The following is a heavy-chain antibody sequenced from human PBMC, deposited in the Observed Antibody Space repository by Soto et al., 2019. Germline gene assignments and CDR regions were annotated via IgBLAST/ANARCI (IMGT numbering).Heavy chain of an antibody. CDR1: GFTVSSNY. CDR3: ARESVAGPSWYYGMDV. V-gene: IGHV3-53*01. D-gene: IGHD6-19*01. CDR2: IYSGGST. Sequence: EVQLVESGGGLIQPGGSLRLSCAASGFTVSSNYMSWVRQAPGKGLEWVSVIYSGGSTYYEDSVKGRFTISRDNSKNTLYLQMNSLRAEDTAVYYCARESVAGPSWYYGMDVWGQGTTVTVSS. J-gene: IGHJ6*02.